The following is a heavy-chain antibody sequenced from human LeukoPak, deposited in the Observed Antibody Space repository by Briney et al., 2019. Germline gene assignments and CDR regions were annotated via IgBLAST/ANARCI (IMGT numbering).Heavy chain of an antibody. V-gene: IGHV3-21*01. CDR2: ISTGGDNR. Sequence: GGSLRLSCAASGFTFSGYAMNWVRQAPEKGLEWVSYISTGGDNRFYADSLKGRFTVSRDNAKNLLFLQMDSLRAEDTAVYYCARSFCTSDTCSQGHNYYVMDVWGQGATVTVSS. CDR1: GFTFSGYA. J-gene: IGHJ6*02. CDR3: ARSFCTSDTCSQGHNYYVMDV. D-gene: IGHD2-8*01.